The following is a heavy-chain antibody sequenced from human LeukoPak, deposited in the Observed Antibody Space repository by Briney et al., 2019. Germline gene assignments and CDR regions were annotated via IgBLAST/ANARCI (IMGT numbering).Heavy chain of an antibody. CDR3: AKPSVEDSSAYRPIDC. CDR2: IKPDGSNK. D-gene: IGHD3-22*01. V-gene: IGHV3-7*01. J-gene: IGHJ4*02. Sequence: QSGGSLRLSCAASGITFSTCWMSWVRQAPGKGLEWVATIKPDGSNKRYVDSVKGRFTISRDDAKNSLYLQMDSLRAEDTAMYYCAKPSVEDSSAYRPIDCWGQGTLVTVSS. CDR1: GITFSTCW.